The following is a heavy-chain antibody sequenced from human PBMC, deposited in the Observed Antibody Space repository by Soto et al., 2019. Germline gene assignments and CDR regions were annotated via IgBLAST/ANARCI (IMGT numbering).Heavy chain of an antibody. D-gene: IGHD6-6*01. Sequence: SETLSLTCTVSGGSISSGGYYWSWIRQHPGKGLEWIGYIYYSGSTYYNPSLKSRVTISVDTSKNQFSLKLSSVTAADTAVYYCARKATLYSSSSEVDYWGQGTLVTVSS. CDR1: GGSISSGGYY. CDR3: ARKATLYSSSSEVDY. V-gene: IGHV4-31*03. J-gene: IGHJ4*02. CDR2: IYYSGST.